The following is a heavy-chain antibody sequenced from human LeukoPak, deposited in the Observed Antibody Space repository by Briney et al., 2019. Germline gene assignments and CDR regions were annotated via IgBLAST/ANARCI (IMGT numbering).Heavy chain of an antibody. CDR3: ARQMTPHGNFDY. CDR1: GFTFSNYA. V-gene: IGHV3-13*01. Sequence: GGSLRLSCAASGFTFSNYAMHWVRQATGKGLEWVSAIGTAGDTFYPGSVKGRFTISRENAKNSLYLRMNGLRAEDTAVYYCARQMTPHGNFDYWGQGTLVTVSS. D-gene: IGHD1-26*01. CDR2: IGTAGDT. J-gene: IGHJ4*02.